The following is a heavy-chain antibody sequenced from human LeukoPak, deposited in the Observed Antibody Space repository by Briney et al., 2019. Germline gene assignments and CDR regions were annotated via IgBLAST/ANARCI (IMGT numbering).Heavy chain of an antibody. D-gene: IGHD6-13*01. CDR2: IYYSGST. CDR1: GGSLSSSSYY. J-gene: IGHJ5*02. Sequence: SETLSLTCTVSGGSLSSSSYYWGWIRQPPGKGLEWIGSIYYSGSTYYNPSLKSRVTISVDTSKNQFSLKLSSVTAADTAVYYCAKGVPRIAAAGTRWFDPWGQGTLVTVSS. CDR3: AKGVPRIAAAGTRWFDP. V-gene: IGHV4-39*07.